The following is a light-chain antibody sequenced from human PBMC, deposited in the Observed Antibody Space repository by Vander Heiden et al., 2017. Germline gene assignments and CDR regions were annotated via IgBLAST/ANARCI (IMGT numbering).Light chain of an antibody. Sequence: EIVLTQSPATLSLSPGERATLSCRASQSVSSYLAWDQQKPGQAPRLLIYDASNRATGIPARFSGSGSGTDFTLTISSLEPEDFAVYYCQQRSNWPPEVTFGQGTRLEIK. CDR2: DAS. V-gene: IGKV3-11*01. J-gene: IGKJ5*01. CDR3: QQRSNWPPEVT. CDR1: QSVSSY.